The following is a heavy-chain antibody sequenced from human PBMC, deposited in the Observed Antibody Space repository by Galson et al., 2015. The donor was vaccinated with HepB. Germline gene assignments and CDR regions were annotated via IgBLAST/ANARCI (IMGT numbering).Heavy chain of an antibody. CDR1: GFIFSNYA. CDR3: AKGRGWYTGFDS. CDR2: ISGDTYGT. Sequence: SLRLSCAGSGFIFSNYALSWVRQAPGKGLQWVSGISGDTYGTYYADSVKGRFTISRDSSNSRLYLQMTSVTADGTATYYCAKGRGWYTGFDSWGQGALVTVSS. J-gene: IGHJ4*02. D-gene: IGHD6-19*01. V-gene: IGHV3-23*01.